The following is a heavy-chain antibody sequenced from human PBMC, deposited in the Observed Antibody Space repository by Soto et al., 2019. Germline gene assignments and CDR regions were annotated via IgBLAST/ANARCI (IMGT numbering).Heavy chain of an antibody. CDR2: ISSSSSHI. V-gene: IGHV3-21*01. J-gene: IGHJ5*02. CDR1: GFTFSIWS. D-gene: IGHD4-4*01. Sequence: EVQLVESGGGLVKPGGSLRLSCAASGFTFSIWSMNWVRQAPGRGPEWLSSISSSSSHIYYADSVKGRFTISRDNAKNSLYLQRNSLRAEDTAVYYCARHADTSMVSNHFDPWGQGTLVTVSS. CDR3: ARHADTSMVSNHFDP.